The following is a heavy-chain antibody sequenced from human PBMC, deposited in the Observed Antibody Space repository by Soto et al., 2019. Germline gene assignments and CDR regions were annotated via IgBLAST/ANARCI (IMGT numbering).Heavy chain of an antibody. Sequence: SEILSLTCTVSGGSISSGGCYWSWIRQHPGKGLEWIGYIYYSGSTYYNPSLKSRVTISVDTSKNQFSLKLSSVTAADTAVYYCARAGSRRGYYDSSGYDYWGQGTLVTVSS. CDR3: ARAGSRRGYYDSSGYDY. CDR2: IYYSGST. D-gene: IGHD3-22*01. J-gene: IGHJ4*02. CDR1: GGSISSGGCY. V-gene: IGHV4-31*03.